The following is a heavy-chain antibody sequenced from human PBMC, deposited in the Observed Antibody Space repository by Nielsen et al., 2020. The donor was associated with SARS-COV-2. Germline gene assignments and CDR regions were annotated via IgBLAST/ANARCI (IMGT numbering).Heavy chain of an antibody. D-gene: IGHD2-2*01. V-gene: IGHV4-30-4*01. CDR3: ARWSGERIVVVPAATNYYYYYYMDV. Sequence: RQAPGKGLEWIGYIYYSGSTYYNPSLKSRVTISVDTSKNQFSLKLSSVTAADTAVYYCARWSGERIVVVPAATNYYYYYYMDVWGKGTAVTVSS. CDR2: IYYSGST. J-gene: IGHJ6*03.